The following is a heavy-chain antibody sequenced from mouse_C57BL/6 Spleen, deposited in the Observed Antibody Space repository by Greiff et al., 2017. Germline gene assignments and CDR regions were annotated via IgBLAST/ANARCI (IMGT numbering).Heavy chain of an antibody. J-gene: IGHJ4*01. CDR3: ARDPTGTGAMDY. CDR2: IYPGDGDT. D-gene: IGHD4-1*02. Sequence: QVQLQQSGAELVKPGASVKISCKASGYAFSSYWMNWVKQRPGKGLEWIGQIYPGDGDTNYNGKFKGKATLAADKSSSTAYMQLSSLHSEDSAIYFCARDPTGTGAMDYWGQGTSVTVSS. V-gene: IGHV1-80*01. CDR1: GYAFSSYW.